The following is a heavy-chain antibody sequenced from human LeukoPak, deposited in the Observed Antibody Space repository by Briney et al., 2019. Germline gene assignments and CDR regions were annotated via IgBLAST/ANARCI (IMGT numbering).Heavy chain of an antibody. CDR1: GLTFTDYW. J-gene: IGHJ4*02. CDR2: IKDDESGA. CDR3: TPG. V-gene: IGHV3-74*01. Sequence: PGGSLRLSCAVSGLTFTDYWMHWVRQVPGKGLVWVSRIKDDESGAYYADSVKGRFTISRDNAKSTLSLKMTSLRVEDTDVYYCTPGGGQGTLVTVSS. D-gene: IGHD3-10*01.